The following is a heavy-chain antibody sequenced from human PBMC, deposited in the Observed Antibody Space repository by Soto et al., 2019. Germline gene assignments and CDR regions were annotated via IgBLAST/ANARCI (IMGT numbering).Heavy chain of an antibody. Sequence: QLQLVESGGGVVQPEKSLRLSCEASGFTFSAFDMHWVRQSPGKGLEWVATSSYDGDTKYYANSVKGRFTISRDNSRNTLDLHMNSLRAGDTAMYYCTRDWSAVIGTPFDLWGQGTMVVVSS. V-gene: IGHV3-30-3*01. CDR2: SSYDGDTK. D-gene: IGHD6-19*01. J-gene: IGHJ3*01. CDR1: GFTFSAFD. CDR3: TRDWSAVIGTPFDL.